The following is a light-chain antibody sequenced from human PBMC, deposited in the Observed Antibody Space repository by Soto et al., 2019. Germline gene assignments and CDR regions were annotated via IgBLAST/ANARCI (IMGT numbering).Light chain of an antibody. V-gene: IGLV1-40*01. CDR3: QSYDSSLRV. CDR1: SSNIWAGYD. J-gene: IGLJ2*01. CDR2: GNS. Sequence: QSVLTQPPSVSGAPGQRVTISCTGSSSNIWAGYDLHWYQQLPGPAPKLLIYGNSNRPSGVPDRFSGSKSGTSASLAITGLQAEDEADYYCQSYDSSLRVFGGGTKLTVL.